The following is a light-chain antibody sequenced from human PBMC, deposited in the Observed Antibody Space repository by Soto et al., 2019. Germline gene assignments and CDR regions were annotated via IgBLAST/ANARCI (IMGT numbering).Light chain of an antibody. CDR1: GSVSNN. CDR2: GAS. J-gene: IGKJ4*01. CDR3: QQYNAWPLT. V-gene: IGKV3-15*01. Sequence: EIVLTQSPATLSVSQGERATLSCRASGSVSNNLAWYQQKPGQAPRLLIYGASARATGIPARFSGSGSGTKFPLTISGLQSEDFAVYYCQQYNAWPLTFGGGTKVEIK.